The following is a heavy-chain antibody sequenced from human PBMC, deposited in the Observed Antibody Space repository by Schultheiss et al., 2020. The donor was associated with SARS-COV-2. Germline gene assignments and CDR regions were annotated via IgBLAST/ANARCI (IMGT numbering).Heavy chain of an antibody. V-gene: IGHV3-30*02. CDR3: AKDASGGVFDYGMDV. D-gene: IGHD6-13*01. J-gene: IGHJ6*02. CDR1: GFTFSNAW. Sequence: GESLKISCAASGFTFSNAWMNWVRQAPGKGLEWVAVIWYDGSNKYYADSVKGRFTISRDNSKNTLYLQMNSLRAEDTAVYYCAKDASGGVFDYGMDVWGQGTTVTVSS. CDR2: IWYDGSNK.